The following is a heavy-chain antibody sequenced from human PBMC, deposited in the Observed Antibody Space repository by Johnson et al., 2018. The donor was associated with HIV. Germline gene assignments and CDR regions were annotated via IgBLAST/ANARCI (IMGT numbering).Heavy chain of an antibody. J-gene: IGHJ3*02. D-gene: IGHD3-22*01. CDR2: ISFAGTKK. V-gene: IGHV3-30*18. Sequence: QVQLVESGGGVVQPGRSLRLSCAASQFTFSNYGMHWVRQAPGKGLEWVAAISFAGTKKHYADSVKGRFTISRDNSKNALYLQMNSLRPEDTAVYYCAKTLSPYYYDSSGYYQSYDSFDIWGQGTMVSVSS. CDR1: QFTFSNYG. CDR3: AKTLSPYYYDSSGYYQSYDSFDI.